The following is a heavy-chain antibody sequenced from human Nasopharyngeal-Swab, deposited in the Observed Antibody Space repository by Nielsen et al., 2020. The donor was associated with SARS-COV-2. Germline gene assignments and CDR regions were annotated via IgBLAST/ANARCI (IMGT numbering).Heavy chain of an antibody. CDR1: GFTFDDYA. J-gene: IGHJ4*02. D-gene: IGHD6-19*01. CDR2: IGTAGDT. CDR3: ARADSSGWYNYFDY. Sequence: GGSLKISCAASGFTFDDYAMHWVRQATGKGLEWVSAIGTAGDTYYPGSVKGRFTISRENAKNSLYLQMNSLRAGDTAVYYCARADSSGWYNYFDYWGQGTLVTVSS. V-gene: IGHV3-13*01.